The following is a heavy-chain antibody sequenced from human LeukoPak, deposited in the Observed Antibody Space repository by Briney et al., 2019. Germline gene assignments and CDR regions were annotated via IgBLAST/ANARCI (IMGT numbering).Heavy chain of an antibody. CDR3: ARAFYCSSTTCSTGFDY. Sequence: GGSLRLSCAASGFTFSGSTLNWVRQAPGEGLEWVSSISIFRGYIYYADSAKGRFTISRDNAKNSLYLQMNSLRAEDTAVYFCARAFYCSSTTCSTGFDYWGEGTLVTVSS. D-gene: IGHD2-2*01. J-gene: IGHJ4*02. CDR1: GFTFSGST. CDR2: ISIFRGYI. V-gene: IGHV3-21*01.